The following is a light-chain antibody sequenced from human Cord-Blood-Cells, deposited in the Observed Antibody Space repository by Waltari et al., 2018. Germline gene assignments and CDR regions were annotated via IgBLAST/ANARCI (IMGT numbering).Light chain of an antibody. J-gene: IGKJ4*01. CDR3: QQYYSTPLT. CDR2: WAS. Sequence: DIVMTQSPDSLAVSLGERATINCKSSQSVLYSSHNKNYLAWYHQKPGQPPKLLIYWASTRESGVPDRFSGSGSGTDFTLTISSLQAEDVAVYYCQQYYSTPLTFGGGTKVEIK. V-gene: IGKV4-1*01. CDR1: QSVLYSSHNKNY.